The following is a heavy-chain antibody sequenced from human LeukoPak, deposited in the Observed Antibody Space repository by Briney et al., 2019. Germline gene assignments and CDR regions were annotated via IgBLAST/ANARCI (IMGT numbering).Heavy chain of an antibody. V-gene: IGHV3-53*01. CDR2: MYSAGFT. D-gene: IGHD3-10*01. Sequence: GGSLRLSCVVSGFTVSSNYMSWVRQAPGKGLEWISVMYSAGFTYYADSVKGRFTISRDNSKNTLNLQMNSLRAEDTAVYYCARETYYGSGSYQYWGQGTLVTVSS. CDR3: ARETYYGSGSYQY. CDR1: GFTVSSNY. J-gene: IGHJ4*02.